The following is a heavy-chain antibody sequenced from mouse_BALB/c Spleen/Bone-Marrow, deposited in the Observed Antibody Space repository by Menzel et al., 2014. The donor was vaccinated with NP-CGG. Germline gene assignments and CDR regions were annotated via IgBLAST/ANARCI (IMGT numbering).Heavy chain of an antibody. Sequence: LVESGAELVKPGASVKLSCKASGYTFTSYWMHWVKQRPGQGLEWIGEINPSNGRTNYNEKFKTKATLTVDKSSSTTYMHLSRVTSEDSTVWFCARNYGNTDYWGQGTSLTVSS. CDR1: GYTFTSYW. V-gene: IGHV1S81*02. J-gene: IGHJ2*02. D-gene: IGHD2-1*01. CDR3: ARNYGNTDY. CDR2: INPSNGRT.